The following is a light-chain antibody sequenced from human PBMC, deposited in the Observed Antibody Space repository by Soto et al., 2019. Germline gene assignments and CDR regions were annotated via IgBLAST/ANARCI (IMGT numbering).Light chain of an antibody. CDR1: RGHSSYS. CDR2: VNSDDSH. J-gene: IGLJ2*01. Sequence: QLVLTQSPSASASLGASVKLTCTLSRGHSSYSIAWHQQQPDKGPRYLMKVNSDDSHNKGDGIPDRFSGSSSGAERYLTISSLQSEDEADYYCQTWDTGIQVFGGGTKLTVL. V-gene: IGLV4-69*01. CDR3: QTWDTGIQV.